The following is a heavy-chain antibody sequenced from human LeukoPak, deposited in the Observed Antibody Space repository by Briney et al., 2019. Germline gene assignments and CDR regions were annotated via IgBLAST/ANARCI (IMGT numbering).Heavy chain of an antibody. V-gene: IGHV1-18*01. CDR2: ISSFNGKT. D-gene: IGHD3-22*01. CDR1: GYTFTSYG. Sequence: GSVKVSCETSGYTFTSYGINWVRQAPGQGLEWVAWISSFNGKTNYAQKFQGRVTITADKSTSTAYMELSSLRSEDTAVYYCSGTPSDARHCYDSSGYFLSVRQVRGVEGDYWGQGALVTVCS. J-gene: IGHJ4*02. CDR3: SGTPSDARHCYDSSGYFLSVRQVRGVEGDY.